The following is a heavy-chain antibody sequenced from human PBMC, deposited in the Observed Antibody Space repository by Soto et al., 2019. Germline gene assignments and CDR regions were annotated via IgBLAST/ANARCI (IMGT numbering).Heavy chain of an antibody. CDR1: GFTFSDHY. J-gene: IGHJ4*02. Sequence: GGSLRLSCAASGFTFSDHYMDWVRQAPGKGLEWVGRSTNKLNSYSTQYATSVRGRFTISRDELRNSLNLEMKSLEIEDTAMYYCVRGYNGFDRWGLGTLVTVSS. CDR2: STNKLNSYST. CDR3: VRGYNGFDR. V-gene: IGHV3-72*01. D-gene: IGHD2-2*02.